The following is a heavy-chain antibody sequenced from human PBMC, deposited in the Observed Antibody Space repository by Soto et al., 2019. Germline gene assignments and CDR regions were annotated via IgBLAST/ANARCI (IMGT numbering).Heavy chain of an antibody. J-gene: IGHJ6*03. V-gene: IGHV3-21*01. CDR2: ISGSSNYI. D-gene: IGHD5-12*01. CDR3: ARDNWGGGYDDDYYYYYMDV. CDR1: GFTFSSYA. Sequence: GGSLRLSCAASGFTFSSYAMGWVRQAPEKGLEWVSAISGSSNYIYYADSVKGRFTISRDNAKNSLYLQMNSLRVEDTAVYYCARDNWGGGYDDDYYYYYMDVWGKGTTVTVSS.